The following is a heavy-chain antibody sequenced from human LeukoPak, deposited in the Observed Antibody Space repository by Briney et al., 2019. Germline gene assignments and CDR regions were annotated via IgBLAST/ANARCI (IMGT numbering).Heavy chain of an antibody. Sequence: SETLSLTCDVSGGSVTSTNWWTWVRQPPGKGLEWIGEVHLDGSTNYNPSLKSRLIMSVDLPENHISLKLSSVTAADTAVYYCARVGVYTNYPFDYWGQGTLVTVSS. J-gene: IGHJ4*02. CDR1: GGSVTSTNW. V-gene: IGHV4-4*02. D-gene: IGHD4-11*01. CDR2: VHLDGST. CDR3: ARVGVYTNYPFDY.